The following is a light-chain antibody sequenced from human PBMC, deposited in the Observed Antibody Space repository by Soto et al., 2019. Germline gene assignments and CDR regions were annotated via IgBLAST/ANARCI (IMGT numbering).Light chain of an antibody. CDR1: QRLLHSNGNIF. V-gene: IGKV2-28*01. CDR2: LGF. J-gene: IGKJ2*01. CDR3: MQALQTPYT. Sequence: EIVMTQSPPSLTVTPGEPASISCRSSQRLLHSNGNIFLAWYLQKPGQSPQLLIYLGFNRASGVPDRVSVSAAGTDFTLKISRVEAEDVGVYYCMQALQTPYTFGQGTKLEIK.